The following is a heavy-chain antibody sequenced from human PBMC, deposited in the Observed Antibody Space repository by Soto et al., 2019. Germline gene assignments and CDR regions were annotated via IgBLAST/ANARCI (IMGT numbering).Heavy chain of an antibody. V-gene: IGHV3-13*01. CDR2: IGTTGDA. D-gene: IGHD6-19*01. J-gene: IGHJ4*02. Sequence: EVQLVESGGGLVQPGGSLRLSCAASDFTFSSDDLHWVRKTAEKGLEWVQAIGTTGDAYYPGPATGRFTISRENAKNSLYLQMNNLRVGDTAVYFCARGRSGWYAEFDFWGQGTQVTVSS. CDR1: DFTFSSDD. CDR3: ARGRSGWYAEFDF.